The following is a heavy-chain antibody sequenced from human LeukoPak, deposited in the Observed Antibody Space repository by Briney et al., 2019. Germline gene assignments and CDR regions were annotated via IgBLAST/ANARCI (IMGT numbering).Heavy chain of an antibody. CDR3: AKAVSYDFWCFDY. D-gene: IGHD3-3*01. CDR2: ISGRGSGT. V-gene: IGHV3-23*01. CDR1: GFTFSSYA. J-gene: IGHJ4*02. Sequence: GGSLRLSCAVSGFTFSSYAMSWVRQAPGRGLEWVSGISGRGSGTYYADSAKGRFTISRDNSKNTLYLQMDSLRAEDTALYYCAKAVSYDFWCFDYWGQGTLVTVSS.